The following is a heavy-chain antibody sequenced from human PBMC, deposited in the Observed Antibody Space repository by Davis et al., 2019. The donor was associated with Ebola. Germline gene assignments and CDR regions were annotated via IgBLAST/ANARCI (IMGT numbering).Heavy chain of an antibody. Sequence: AASVKVSCKASGYTFTSYGISWVRQAPGQGLEWMGWISAYNGNTNYAQKLQGRVTMTTDTSTSTAYMELRSLRSDDTAVYYCARGGEVLLWFGELFDYWGQGTLVTVSS. CDR2: ISAYNGNT. J-gene: IGHJ4*02. V-gene: IGHV1-18*01. D-gene: IGHD3-10*01. CDR1: GYTFTSYG. CDR3: ARGGEVLLWFGELFDY.